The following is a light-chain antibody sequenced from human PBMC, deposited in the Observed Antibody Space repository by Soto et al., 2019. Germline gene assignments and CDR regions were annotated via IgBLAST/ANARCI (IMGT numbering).Light chain of an antibody. CDR2: GAS. V-gene: IGKV3-15*01. Sequence: MTQSPSSLSASVGDRVTLSCRASQSVDINLAWYQQRAGQAPRLLVYGASTKATDMPGRFSGRGSGTEFTLTINNLQSEDFAVYYCQQYRNWPRTFGQGTKVDIK. CDR1: QSVDIN. CDR3: QQYRNWPRT. J-gene: IGKJ1*01.